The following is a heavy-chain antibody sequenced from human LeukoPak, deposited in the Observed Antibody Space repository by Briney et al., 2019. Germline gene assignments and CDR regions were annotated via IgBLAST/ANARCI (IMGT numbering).Heavy chain of an antibody. V-gene: IGHV1-18*01. Sequence: ASVKVSCKASGYTFTSYSISWVRQAPGQGLEWMGWISAYNGNTNYAQKLQGRVTMTTDTSTSTAYMELRNLRSDDTAVYYCARIRDTAYFDYWGQGTLVTVSS. CDR3: ARIRDTAYFDY. CDR2: ISAYNGNT. CDR1: GYTFTSYS. J-gene: IGHJ4*02. D-gene: IGHD5-18*01.